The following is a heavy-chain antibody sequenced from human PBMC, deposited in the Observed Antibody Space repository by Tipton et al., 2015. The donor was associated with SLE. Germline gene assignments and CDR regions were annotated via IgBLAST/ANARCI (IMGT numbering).Heavy chain of an antibody. CDR1: GFTFSSYE. CDR2: ISSSGSTI. V-gene: IGHV3-48*03. Sequence: SLRLPCAASGFTFSSYEMNWVRQAPGKGLEWVSYISSSGSTIYYADSVKGRFTISRDNAKNSLYLQMNSLRAEDTAVYYCARVGSTSCSSHWGQGTLVTVSS. J-gene: IGHJ4*02. D-gene: IGHD2-2*01. CDR3: ARVGSTSCSSH.